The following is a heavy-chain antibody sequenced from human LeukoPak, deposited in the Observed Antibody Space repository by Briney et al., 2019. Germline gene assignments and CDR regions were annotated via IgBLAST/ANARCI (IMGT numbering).Heavy chain of an antibody. V-gene: IGHV3-23*01. Sequence: GESLSLSCAASGFTFSTYAMSWVRQAPGKGLEWVSISGSGGSTYYADSVKGRFTISRDNSKNTLFLQMNSLRAEDTAVYYCAKVRSDYGGKGAFDYWGQGTLVTASS. D-gene: IGHD4-23*01. CDR1: GFTFSTYA. CDR2: ISGSGGST. J-gene: IGHJ4*02. CDR3: AKVRSDYGGKGAFDY.